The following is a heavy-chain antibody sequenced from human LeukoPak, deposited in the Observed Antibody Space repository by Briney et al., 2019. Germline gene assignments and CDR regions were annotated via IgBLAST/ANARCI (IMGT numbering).Heavy chain of an antibody. CDR1: GYSFISYW. CDR2: IYPSDSET. D-gene: IGHD6-19*01. Sequence: GESLKISCKGSGYSFISYWIGWARLMPGKGLEWMGIIYPSDSETRYSPSFQGQVTISADKSISTAYLQWSSLKASDTAMYYCARQVAVAAWEYWGQGTLVTVSS. J-gene: IGHJ4*02. CDR3: ARQVAVAAWEY. V-gene: IGHV5-51*01.